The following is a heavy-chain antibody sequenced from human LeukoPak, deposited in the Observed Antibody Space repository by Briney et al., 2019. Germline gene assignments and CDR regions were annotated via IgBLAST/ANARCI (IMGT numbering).Heavy chain of an antibody. Sequence: GGSLRLSCAASGFTFSSYGMHLVRQAPGTGLEWVSFIRFDGSNKFYADSVKGRFTISRDNSKNTLYLQMNSLRVEDTAVYYCAKGERGYCSSTTCYGVDWGQGTLVTVSS. D-gene: IGHD2-2*01. J-gene: IGHJ4*02. V-gene: IGHV3-30*02. CDR2: IRFDGSNK. CDR3: AKGERGYCSSTTCYGVD. CDR1: GFTFSSYG.